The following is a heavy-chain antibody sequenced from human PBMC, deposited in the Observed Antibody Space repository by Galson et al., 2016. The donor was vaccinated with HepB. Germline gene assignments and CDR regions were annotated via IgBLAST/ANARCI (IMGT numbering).Heavy chain of an antibody. CDR2: IDPTDSYT. Sequence: QSGAEVKEPGESLRISCQTSGYSFASYWITWVRQTPGQGLEWVGTIDPTDSYTTYSPSLQGHVSISADRSIGTANLQWTSLKASDTAMYYCARETYGEPIDNWGQGTLVTVSS. CDR1: GYSFASYW. J-gene: IGHJ4*02. D-gene: IGHD3-10*01. V-gene: IGHV5-10-1*01. CDR3: ARETYGEPIDN.